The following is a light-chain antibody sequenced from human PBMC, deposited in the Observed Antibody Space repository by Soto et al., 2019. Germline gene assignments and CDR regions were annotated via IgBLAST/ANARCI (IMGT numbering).Light chain of an antibody. Sequence: SYVLTQPPSVSVAPGETARITCGGKNIGSESVHWYQQKPGQAPVLVIYYDRDRPSGIPERFSGSNSGNTATLTISRVEDGDEADYYCQVWDSSSDHVIFGGGTKLTVL. CDR2: YDR. CDR3: QVWDSSSDHVI. V-gene: IGLV3-21*04. CDR1: NIGSES. J-gene: IGLJ2*01.